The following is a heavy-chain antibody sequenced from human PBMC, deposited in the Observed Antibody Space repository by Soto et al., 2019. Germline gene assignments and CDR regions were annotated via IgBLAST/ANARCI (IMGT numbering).Heavy chain of an antibody. CDR1: GGSISRYF. V-gene: IGHV4-59*01. J-gene: IGHJ2*01. CDR2: IYYTGST. CDR3: AIFNWYFDL. Sequence: QVQLQESGPGLVKPSETLSLTCTVSGGSISRYFWSWIRQPPGKGLEWIGYIYYTGSTNYNPSLKSRVTISVDTSKNPFSLQLSSVTAADTAVYYCAIFNWYFDLWGRGTLVTVAS.